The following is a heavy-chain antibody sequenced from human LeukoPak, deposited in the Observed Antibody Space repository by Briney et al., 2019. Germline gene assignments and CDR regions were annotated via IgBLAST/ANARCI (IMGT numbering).Heavy chain of an antibody. J-gene: IGHJ6*03. CDR1: GFTFSHDG. Sequence: GGSLRLSCAASGFTFSHDGIHWVRQAPGKGLEWVAFISYDGSKKYYGDSVKGRFTISRDNSKNTLHLQMNSLRAEDTAVFYCAKHKDDHGDYYYMDVWGKGTTVTVSS. CDR3: AKHKDDHGDYYYMDV. V-gene: IGHV3-30*02. CDR2: ISYDGSKK. D-gene: IGHD4-17*01.